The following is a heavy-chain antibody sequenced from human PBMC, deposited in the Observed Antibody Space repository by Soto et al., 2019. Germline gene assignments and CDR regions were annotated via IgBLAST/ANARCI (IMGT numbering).Heavy chain of an antibody. CDR3: ASVQVLLGYIS. CDR2: IKSKTDGGTT. Sequence: GGSLRLSCAASGFTFSNAWMNWVRQAPGKGMEWVGRIKSKTDGGTTDYAAPVKGRFTISRDDSKNTLYLQMNSMKTEDTAVYYCASVQVLLGYISWGQGTLVTVSS. D-gene: IGHD3-16*01. J-gene: IGHJ4*02. V-gene: IGHV3-15*07. CDR1: GFTFSNAW.